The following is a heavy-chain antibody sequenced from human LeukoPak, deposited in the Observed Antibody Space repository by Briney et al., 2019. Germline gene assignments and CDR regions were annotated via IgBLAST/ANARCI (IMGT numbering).Heavy chain of an antibody. D-gene: IGHD6-13*01. CDR3: ATVPIAAAGSSAFDI. V-gene: IGHV1-24*01. J-gene: IGHJ3*02. CDR2: FDPEDGET. CDR1: GYTLTELS. Sequence: ASVKVSCKVSGYTLTELSMHWVRQAPGTGLEWVGGFDPEDGETTYAQKFQGRVTMTEDTSTDTAYMELSSLRSEDTAVYYCATVPIAAAGSSAFDIWGQGTMVTVSS.